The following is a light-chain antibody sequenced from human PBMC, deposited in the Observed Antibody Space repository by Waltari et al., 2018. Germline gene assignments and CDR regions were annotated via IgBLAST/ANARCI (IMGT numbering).Light chain of an antibody. Sequence: DIVLTQSPEFMAVSLGARATLHRKSRTSLLFNSDSKSYLAWYQQRRGQPPTLLIYWASTRESGVPDRFNGSGSGTDFSLTISSLQAEDAAVYYCHQYYSTPQTFGQGTKVEVK. CDR1: TSLLFNSDSKSY. V-gene: IGKV4-1*01. CDR3: HQYYSTPQT. CDR2: WAS. J-gene: IGKJ1*01.